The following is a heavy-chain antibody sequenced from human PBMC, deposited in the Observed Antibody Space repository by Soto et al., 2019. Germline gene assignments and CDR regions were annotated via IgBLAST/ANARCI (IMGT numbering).Heavy chain of an antibody. Sequence: QVQLVQSGAEVKKPGASVKVSCKASGYTFTSYGISWVRQAPGQGLEWMGWISAYNGNTKYAQKLQGRVTMTTDTSTSPAEMELRSLSSAAPAVYYCAREPNYFAYWGPGTLVTVSS. CDR2: ISAYNGNT. V-gene: IGHV1-18*01. J-gene: IGHJ4*02. CDR3: AREPNYFAY. CDR1: GYTFTSYG.